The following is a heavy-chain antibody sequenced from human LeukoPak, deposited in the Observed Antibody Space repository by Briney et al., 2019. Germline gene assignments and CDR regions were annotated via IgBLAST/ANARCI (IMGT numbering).Heavy chain of an antibody. CDR3: ARDETLEFGRGAFDI. J-gene: IGHJ3*02. Sequence: GASVKVSCKASGYTFTSYYMHWVRQAPGQGLEWMGGIIPIFGTANYAQKFQGRVTITADESTSTAYMELSSLRSEDTAVYYCARDETLEFGRGAFDIWGQGTMVTVSS. CDR2: IIPIFGTA. CDR1: GYTFTSYY. V-gene: IGHV1-69*13. D-gene: IGHD1-26*01.